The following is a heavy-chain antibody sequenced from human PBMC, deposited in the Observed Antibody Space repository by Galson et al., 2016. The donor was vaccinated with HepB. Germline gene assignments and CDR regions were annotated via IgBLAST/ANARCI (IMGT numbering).Heavy chain of an antibody. CDR3: ARDPGFRNGMNV. D-gene: IGHD1-1*01. J-gene: IGHJ4*02. V-gene: IGHV3-30*03. CDR2: ISYDGSLK. CDR1: GFTFSSYG. Sequence: SLRLSCAASGFTFSSYGMHWARQAPGKGLEWVASISYDGSLKYYADSVKGRFTISRDNSKNTLYLQMNNLRAEDTAVYYCARDPGFRNGMNVWGQGTLVTVSS.